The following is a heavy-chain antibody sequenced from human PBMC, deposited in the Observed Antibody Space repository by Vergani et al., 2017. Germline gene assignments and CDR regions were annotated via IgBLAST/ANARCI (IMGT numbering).Heavy chain of an antibody. Sequence: EVSLVESGGALVKPGSSLKLSCAVSGFTFSDAWLGWVRQAPGKGLEWLARIKSRSDGGTSPSDYSSAVKGRFTISRDDSRSILYLELTRLKIEDTAVYFCATDLVRDKYGDLTDEEYWGQGTLVTVSS. CDR1: GFTFSDAW. J-gene: IGHJ4*02. D-gene: IGHD2-21*02. CDR3: ATDLVRDKYGDLTDEEY. V-gene: IGHV3-15*02. CDR2: IKSRSDGGTSPS.